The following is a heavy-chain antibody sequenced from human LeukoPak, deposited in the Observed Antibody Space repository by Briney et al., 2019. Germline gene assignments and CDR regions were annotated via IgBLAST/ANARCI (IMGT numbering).Heavy chain of an antibody. CDR3: TRRGDGYNDAFDI. V-gene: IGHV3-73*01. CDR2: VRSKANSYAT. J-gene: IGHJ3*02. CDR1: GFTFSGSA. D-gene: IGHD5-24*01. Sequence: GGSLRLSCAASGFTFSGSAIHWIRQASGKGLEWVGRVRSKANSYATAYVASVKGRVTISRDDSKNKAYLQMNSLKTDDTAVYYCTRRGDGYNDAFDIWGQGTMVAVSS.